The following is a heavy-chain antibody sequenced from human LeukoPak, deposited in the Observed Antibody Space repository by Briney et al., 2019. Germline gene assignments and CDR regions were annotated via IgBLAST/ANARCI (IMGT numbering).Heavy chain of an antibody. J-gene: IGHJ5*02. D-gene: IGHD6-19*01. V-gene: IGHV4-30-4*01. CDR2: ISYSGST. CDR3: ARDIMSSGWYDLNWCDP. CDR1: AVSISNTDYY. Sequence: PSETLSFTCTVSAVSISNTDYYWTWVGQAPGRGLEWIGYISYSGSTYYNPSLTSRFTVSMDTATNQFSRNLTSATAAATAVYYCARDIMSSGWYDLNWCDPWGQGTLVTVSS.